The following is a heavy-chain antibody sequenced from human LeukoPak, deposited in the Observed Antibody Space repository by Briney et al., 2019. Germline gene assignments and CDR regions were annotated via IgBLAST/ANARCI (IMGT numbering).Heavy chain of an antibody. V-gene: IGHV4-59*08. D-gene: IGHD5-12*01. J-gene: IGHJ4*02. Sequence: SETLSLTCTVSGGSINNYYWSWIRQPPGKGLEWIGYIYYSGSTNYNPSLKSRVTISVDTSKNQFYLKSSSVTAADTAVYYCARLGSSGYDLDYWGQGTLVTVSS. CDR1: GGSINNYY. CDR2: IYYSGST. CDR3: ARLGSSGYDLDY.